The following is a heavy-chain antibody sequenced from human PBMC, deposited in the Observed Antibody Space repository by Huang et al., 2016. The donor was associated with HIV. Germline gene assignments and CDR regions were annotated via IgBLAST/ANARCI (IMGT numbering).Heavy chain of an antibody. CDR2: ISNDGSSR. J-gene: IGHJ3*01. Sequence: QVQLVESGGGVVQPGRSLRLSCASSGFRFANYAMHWVRQAPGKRLEWVTFISNDGSSRYYAESVKGRFTISRDNFKNALYLQMNRLRGDDTAVYYCTREYTVAGAFDLWGQGTMVTVSS. D-gene: IGHD5-12*01. V-gene: IGHV3-30-3*01. CDR3: TREYTVAGAFDL. CDR1: GFRFANYA.